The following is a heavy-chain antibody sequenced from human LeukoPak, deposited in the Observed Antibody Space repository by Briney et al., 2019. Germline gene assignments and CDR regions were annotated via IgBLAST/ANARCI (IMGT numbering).Heavy chain of an antibody. J-gene: IGHJ5*02. D-gene: IGHD3-10*01. Sequence: GGSLRLSCAASGFTFSTHGMHWVRQAPGKGLEWVAFIRYDGINKYYADSVKGRFTISRDSFKNTLYLQMNSLRPEDTAVYYCASGKRFGEPWFDPWGQGTLVTVSS. CDR1: GFTFSTHG. V-gene: IGHV3-30*02. CDR2: IRYDGINK. CDR3: ASGKRFGEPWFDP.